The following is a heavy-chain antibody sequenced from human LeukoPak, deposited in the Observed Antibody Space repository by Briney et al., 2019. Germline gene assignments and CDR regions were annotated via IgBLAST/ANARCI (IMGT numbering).Heavy chain of an antibody. J-gene: IGHJ4*02. CDR3: AKDLFGGVAGVLDY. D-gene: IGHD2-8*02. CDR2: INQNGTEK. V-gene: IGHV3-7*01. Sequence: GGSLRLSCAASGFPFSSFWMAWVRQAPGKGLEWVANINQNGTEKNYVDSMEGRFTISRDNAENSVYLQLNNLRAEDTAVYYCAKDLFGGVAGVLDYWGQGTLVTVSS. CDR1: GFPFSSFW.